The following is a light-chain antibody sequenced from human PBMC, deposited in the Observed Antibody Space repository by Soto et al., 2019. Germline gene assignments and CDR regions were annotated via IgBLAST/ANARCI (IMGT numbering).Light chain of an antibody. J-gene: IGLJ1*01. CDR1: SSDIGAGYD. V-gene: IGLV1-40*01. Sequence: QAVVTQPPSVSGAPGQRVTISCTGSSSDIGAGYDVHWYQQLPGTAPKLLIYDNNNRPSGVPDRFFGSKSGTSASLAITGLQAEDEADYYCQSYDSSLSGFYVFGTGTKLTVL. CDR3: QSYDSSLSGFYV. CDR2: DNN.